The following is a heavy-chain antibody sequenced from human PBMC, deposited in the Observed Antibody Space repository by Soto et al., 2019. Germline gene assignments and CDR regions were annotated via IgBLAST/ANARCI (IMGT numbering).Heavy chain of an antibody. D-gene: IGHD3-22*01. J-gene: IGHJ5*02. V-gene: IGHV1-18*04. CDR3: AREFNYYDSSGYNWFDP. CDR1: GYTFTSYG. Sequence: ASVKVSCKASGYTFTSYGISWVRQAPGQGLEWMGWISAYNGNTNYAQKLQGRVTMTTDTSTSTAYMELRSLRSDDTAVYYCAREFNYYDSSGYNWFDPWGQGTLVTSPQ. CDR2: ISAYNGNT.